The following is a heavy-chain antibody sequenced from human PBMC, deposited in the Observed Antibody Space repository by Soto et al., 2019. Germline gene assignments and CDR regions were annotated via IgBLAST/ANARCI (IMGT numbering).Heavy chain of an antibody. Sequence: EVQLLESGGGLVQPGGSLTVSCAASGFTFGAHPMSWVRLAPGKGLEWVSTISGYGGSTYYPDSLKGRFIISRDNSKNTLYLPINTLRAEDTAIYFCAIQRTTVPTSFDYWGQGTLVTVSS. D-gene: IGHD4-17*01. CDR2: ISGYGGST. V-gene: IGHV3-23*01. J-gene: IGHJ4*02. CDR3: AIQRTTVPTSFDY. CDR1: GFTFGAHP.